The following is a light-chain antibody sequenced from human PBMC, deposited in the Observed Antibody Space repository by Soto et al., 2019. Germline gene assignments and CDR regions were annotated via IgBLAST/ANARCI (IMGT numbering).Light chain of an antibody. CDR2: GAS. J-gene: IGKJ1*01. CDR3: QHHDSSPTWT. V-gene: IGKV3-20*01. Sequence: EIVLTQSPGTLSLSPGERATLSCRASQSVSGRFLTWYQQKGGQAHRLLIYGASTRATGIPDRFSGSGSGTDFTLTISRLEPEDFAVDYGQHHDSSPTWTVGPGTKVEIK. CDR1: QSVSGRF.